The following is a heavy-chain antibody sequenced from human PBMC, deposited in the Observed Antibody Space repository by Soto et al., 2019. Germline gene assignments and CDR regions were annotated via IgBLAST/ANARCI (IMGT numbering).Heavy chain of an antibody. CDR1: GYTFTSYG. CDR2: ISAYNGNT. D-gene: IGHD3-3*01. J-gene: IGHJ4*02. V-gene: IGHV1-18*01. CDR3: ARDQVRFLEWQNFDY. Sequence: ASVKVSCKASGYTFTSYGISWVRQAPGQGLEWMGWISAYNGNTNYAQKLQGRVTMTTDTSTSTAYMELRSLRSDDTAVYYCARDQVRFLEWQNFDYWGQGTLVTVSS.